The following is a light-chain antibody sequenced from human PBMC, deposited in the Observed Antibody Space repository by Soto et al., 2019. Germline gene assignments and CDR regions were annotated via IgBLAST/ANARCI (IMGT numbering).Light chain of an antibody. Sequence: EIVLTQSPATLSLSPGDRASLSCRASQSVSNSLAWYQQRPCQAPRLLIHDASKRAAGIPARFSGSGSGTDFTLTISSLEPEDFAVYFCQRETFGQGTKVEI. CDR1: QSVSNS. V-gene: IGKV3-11*01. J-gene: IGKJ1*01. CDR2: DAS. CDR3: QRET.